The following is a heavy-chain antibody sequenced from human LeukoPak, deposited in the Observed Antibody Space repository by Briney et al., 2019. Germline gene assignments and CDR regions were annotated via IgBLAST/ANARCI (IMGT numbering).Heavy chain of an antibody. Sequence: PGGSLRLSCAASGFTVSSNYMNWIRQPPGKGLGWIGNIYYNGNTYYNPSLKSRVTISVDTSKNQFSLKLSSVTAADTAVYCCARPGWELSYFDFWGQGTLVTASS. V-gene: IGHV4-39*01. J-gene: IGHJ4*02. D-gene: IGHD3-16*02. CDR1: GFTVSSNY. CDR3: ARPGWELSYFDF. CDR2: IYYNGNT.